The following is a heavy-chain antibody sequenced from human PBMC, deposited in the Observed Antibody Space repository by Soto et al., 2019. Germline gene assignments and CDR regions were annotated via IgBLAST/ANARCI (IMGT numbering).Heavy chain of an antibody. V-gene: IGHV3-9*01. CDR3: AKVRSGQWLEFGYFDY. Sequence: EVQLVESGGGLVQPGRSLRLSCAASGFTFDDYAMHWVRQAPGKGLEWVSGISWNSGSIGYADSVKGRFTISRDNAKNSLYQQMNSLRAEDTALYYCAKVRSGQWLEFGYFDYWGQGTLVTVSS. CDR2: ISWNSGSI. CDR1: GFTFDDYA. J-gene: IGHJ4*02. D-gene: IGHD6-19*01.